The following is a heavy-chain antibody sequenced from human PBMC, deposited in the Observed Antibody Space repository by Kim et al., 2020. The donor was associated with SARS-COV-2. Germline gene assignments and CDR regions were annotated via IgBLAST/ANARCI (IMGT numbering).Heavy chain of an antibody. CDR3: AALAQQLVLYYYYGMDV. J-gene: IGHJ6*02. D-gene: IGHD6-13*01. Sequence: GGSLRLSCAASGFTFSSYAMSWVRQAPGKGLEWVSAISGSGGSTYYADSVKGRFTISRDNSKNTLYLQMNSLRAEDTAVYYCAALAQQLVLYYYYGMDVWGQGTTVTVSS. CDR2: ISGSGGST. CDR1: GFTFSSYA. V-gene: IGHV3-23*01.